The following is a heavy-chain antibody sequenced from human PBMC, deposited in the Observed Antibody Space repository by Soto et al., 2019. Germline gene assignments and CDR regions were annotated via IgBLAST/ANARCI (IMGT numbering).Heavy chain of an antibody. J-gene: IGHJ6*02. CDR1: GYTFTSYG. D-gene: IGHD3-9*01. CDR3: AREASDVLRYFDWLSNYYYYGMAV. CDR2: ISAYNGNT. V-gene: IGHV1-18*01. Sequence: ASVKVSCKASGYTFTSYGISWVRQAPGQGLEWMGWISAYNGNTNYAQKLQGRVTMTTDTSTSTAYMELRSLRSDDTAVYYCAREASDVLRYFDWLSNYYYYGMAVWGQGTTVTVSS.